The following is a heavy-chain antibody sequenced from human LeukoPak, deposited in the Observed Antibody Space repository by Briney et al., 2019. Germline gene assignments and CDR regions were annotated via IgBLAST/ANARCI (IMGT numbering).Heavy chain of an antibody. CDR2: ISSIRNYI. CDR1: EFTFSDYS. D-gene: IGHD6-13*01. V-gene: IGHV3-21*01. CDR3: ARDSSSWYDAFDM. J-gene: IGHJ3*02. Sequence: GGSLRLSCAASEFTFSDYSMSWVRQAPGKGLEWVSSISSIRNYIYYADSVKGRFTISRDNAKNSLYLQMNSLRAEDTAVYYCARDSSSWYDAFDMWGQGTMVTVSS.